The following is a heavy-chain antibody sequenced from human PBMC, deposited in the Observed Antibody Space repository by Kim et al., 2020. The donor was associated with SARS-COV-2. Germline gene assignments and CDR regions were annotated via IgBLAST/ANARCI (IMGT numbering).Heavy chain of an antibody. CDR3: ARDSTYCSFSGCYGDTFDV. CDR2: INEDGNTE. V-gene: IGHV3-7*01. Sequence: GGSLRLSCAASGFTFTRHWMSWVRQAPGKGLEWVAKINEDGNTEYYADSVRGRLTISRDNAKNSLYLQMDGLRADDTAVYYCARDSTYCSFSGCYGDTFDVWGQGTMVTVSS. CDR1: GFTFTRHW. D-gene: IGHD2-2*01. J-gene: IGHJ3*01.